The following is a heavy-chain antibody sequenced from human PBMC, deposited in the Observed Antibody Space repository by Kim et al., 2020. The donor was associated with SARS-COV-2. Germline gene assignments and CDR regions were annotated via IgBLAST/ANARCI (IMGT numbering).Heavy chain of an antibody. Sequence: GGSLRLSCAASGFTFSSYGMHWVRQAPGKGLEWVAVIWYDGSNKYYADSVKGRFTISRDNSKNTLYLQMNSLRAEDTAVYYCASLIAVAGPKYEDYWGQGTLVTVSS. D-gene: IGHD6-19*01. V-gene: IGHV3-33*01. J-gene: IGHJ4*02. CDR1: GFTFSSYG. CDR3: ASLIAVAGPKYEDY. CDR2: IWYDGSNK.